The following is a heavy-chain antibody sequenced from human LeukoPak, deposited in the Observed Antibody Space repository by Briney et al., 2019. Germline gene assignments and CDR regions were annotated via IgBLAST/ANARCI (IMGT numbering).Heavy chain of an antibody. J-gene: IGHJ4*02. CDR3: ARGLGSSTSWDY. Sequence: PSETLSLTCTVPGGSISSYYWNWIRQPAGKGLEWIGRIYTSGSTNYNPSLKSRVTMSVDTSKSQFSLKLTSVTAADTAVYYCARGLGSSTSWDYWGQGTLVTVSS. CDR1: GGSISSYY. D-gene: IGHD2-2*01. CDR2: IYTSGST. V-gene: IGHV4-4*07.